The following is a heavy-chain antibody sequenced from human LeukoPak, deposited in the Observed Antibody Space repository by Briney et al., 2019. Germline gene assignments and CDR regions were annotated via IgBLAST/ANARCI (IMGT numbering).Heavy chain of an antibody. CDR1: GFTFSSYA. V-gene: IGHV3-30-3*01. D-gene: IGHD2-8*01. CDR2: ISYDGSNK. Sequence: GGSLRLSCAASGFTFSSYATHWVRQAPGKGLEWVAVISYDGSNKYYADSVKGRFTISRDNSKNTLYLQMNSLRAEDTAVYYCARENIVLMVYDYWGQGTLVTVSS. CDR3: ARENIVLMVYDY. J-gene: IGHJ4*02.